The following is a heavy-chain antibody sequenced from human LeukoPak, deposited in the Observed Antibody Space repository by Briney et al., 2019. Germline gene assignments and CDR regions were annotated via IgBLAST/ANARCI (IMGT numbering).Heavy chain of an antibody. V-gene: IGHV4-59*01. J-gene: IGHJ4*02. CDR1: GGSISNYY. CDR3: ARGDGGSMYDY. CDR2: IYNSESP. Sequence: PSETLSLTCLVSGGSISNYYWSWIRQSPGKGLEWIGYIYNSESPNYNPSLKSRVIISVDTSKNPFSLRLSSVTAADTAVYYCARGDGGSMYDYWGQGTLVTVSS. D-gene: IGHD2-15*01.